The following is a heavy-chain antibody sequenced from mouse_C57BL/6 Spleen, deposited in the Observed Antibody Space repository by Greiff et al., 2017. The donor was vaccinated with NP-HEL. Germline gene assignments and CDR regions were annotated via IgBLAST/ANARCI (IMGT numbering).Heavy chain of an antibody. J-gene: IGHJ3*01. Sequence: QVQLQQPGAELVKPGASVKLSCKASGYTFTSYWMHWVKQRPGQGLEWIGMIHPNSGSTNYNEKFRSKATLTVDTSSSTAYMQLSSLTSEDSAVYYCASIYYDYDGFAYWGQGTLVTVSA. D-gene: IGHD2-4*01. CDR1: GYTFTSYW. CDR3: ASIYYDYDGFAY. V-gene: IGHV1-64*01. CDR2: IHPNSGST.